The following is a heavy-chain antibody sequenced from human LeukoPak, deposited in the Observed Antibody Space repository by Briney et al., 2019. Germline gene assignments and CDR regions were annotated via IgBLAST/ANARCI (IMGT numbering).Heavy chain of an antibody. Sequence: SETLSLTCTVSGGSISSGSYYWSWIRQPAGKGLEWIGRIYTSGSTNYNPSLKSRVTISVDKSKNQFSLKLSSVTAADTAVYYCASMSAAGTDYWGQGTLVTVSS. V-gene: IGHV4-61*02. D-gene: IGHD6-13*01. CDR1: GGSISSGSYY. CDR3: ASMSAAGTDY. J-gene: IGHJ4*02. CDR2: IYTSGST.